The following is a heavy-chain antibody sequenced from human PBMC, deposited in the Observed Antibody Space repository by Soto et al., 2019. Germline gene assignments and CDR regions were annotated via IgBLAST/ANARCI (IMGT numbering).Heavy chain of an antibody. Sequence: QITLKESGPTLVKPTQTLTLTCTFSGFSLSTSGVGVGWIRQPPGKALEWLALIYWDDDKRYSPSLKSRITITKDTSKNQVVLTMTNMDPVDTATYYCAHRTMVRAYNWFDPWGQGTLVTVSS. J-gene: IGHJ5*02. CDR2: IYWDDDK. CDR3: AHRTMVRAYNWFDP. D-gene: IGHD3-10*01. CDR1: GFSLSTSGVG. V-gene: IGHV2-5*02.